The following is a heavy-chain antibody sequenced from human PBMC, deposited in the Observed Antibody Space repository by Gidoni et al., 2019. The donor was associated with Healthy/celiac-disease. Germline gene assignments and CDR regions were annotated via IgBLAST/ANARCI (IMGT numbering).Heavy chain of an antibody. Sequence: EVQLLESGGGLVQPGGSLRLSCAASGFTFRSYAMSWVRQAPGKGLEWVSAISGSGGSTYYADSVKGRFTISRDNSKNTLYLQMNSLRAEDTAVYYCAKPLPGPRGDPVDWFDPWGQGTLVTVSS. CDR3: AKPLPGPRGDPVDWFDP. CDR2: ISGSGGST. V-gene: IGHV3-23*01. J-gene: IGHJ5*02. CDR1: GFTFRSYA.